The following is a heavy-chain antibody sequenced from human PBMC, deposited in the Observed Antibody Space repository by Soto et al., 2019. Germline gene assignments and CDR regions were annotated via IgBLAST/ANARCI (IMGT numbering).Heavy chain of an antibody. D-gene: IGHD3-22*01. Sequence: GAAVKVSCKASGCTFSSYAISWVRQAPGQGLEWMGGIIPIFGTANYAQKFQGRVTITADKSTSTAYMELSSLRSEDTAVYYCAREEYYYDSSGYLLDYWGQGTLVTVSS. CDR3: AREEYYYDSSGYLLDY. CDR1: GCTFSSYA. V-gene: IGHV1-69*06. J-gene: IGHJ4*02. CDR2: IIPIFGTA.